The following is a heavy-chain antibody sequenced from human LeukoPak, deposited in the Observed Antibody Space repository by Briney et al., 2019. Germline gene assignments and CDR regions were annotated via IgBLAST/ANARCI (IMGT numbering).Heavy chain of an antibody. J-gene: IGHJ4*02. D-gene: IGHD3-3*01. CDR3: ARHGVTVFGVEGQFDY. CDR2: IYYRGST. CDR1: DGSISNDDYY. Sequence: PSETLSLTCTVSDGSISNDDYYWGWIRQPPGKGLEWIGSIYYRGSTYYNPSLKSRATLSIDTSKSQFSVNLSSVTAADTAVYYCARHGVTVFGVEGQFDYWGQGTLVTVSS. V-gene: IGHV4-39*01.